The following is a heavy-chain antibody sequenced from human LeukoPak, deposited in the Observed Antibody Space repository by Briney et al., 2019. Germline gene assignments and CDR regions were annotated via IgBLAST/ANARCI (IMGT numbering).Heavy chain of an antibody. D-gene: IGHD6-19*01. CDR1: GDSISSYY. CDR3: ARWSLHSSGWYFDY. CDR2: ISYSGST. V-gene: IGHV4-59*01. J-gene: IGHJ4*02. Sequence: NPSETLSLTCIVSGDSISSYYWSWIRQPPGKGLEWIGYISYSGSTNYNPSLKSRVTISLDTSKNQFTLNLTSVTDADTAMYYCARWSLHSSGWYFDYWGQGTLVTVSS.